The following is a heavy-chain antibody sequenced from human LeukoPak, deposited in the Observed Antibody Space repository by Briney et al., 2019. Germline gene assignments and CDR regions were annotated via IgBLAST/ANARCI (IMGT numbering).Heavy chain of an antibody. J-gene: IGHJ4*02. V-gene: IGHV3-74*01. D-gene: IGHD6-13*01. CDR1: GFTFDDYD. Sequence: GGSLRLSCAASGFTFDDYDMNWVRQAPGKGLVWVSRINSDGINTSYADSVKGRFTISRDNAKNSLYLQMNSLRAEDTAVYYCAREPTFSSSWHTACDYWGQGTPVTVSS. CDR3: AREPTFSSSWHTACDY. CDR2: INSDGINT.